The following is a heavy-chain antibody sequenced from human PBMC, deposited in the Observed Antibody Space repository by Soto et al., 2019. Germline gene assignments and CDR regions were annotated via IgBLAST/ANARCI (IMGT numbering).Heavy chain of an antibody. V-gene: IGHV4-31*03. CDR3: AVSRDGYSMDV. CDR1: GGSISSGGYY. J-gene: IGHJ6*02. D-gene: IGHD2-2*01. Sequence: QVQLQESGPGLVKPSQTLSLTCTVSGGSISSGGYYWSWIRQHPGKGLEWIGYIYYSGSTYYNPSLKSXXTXSXXTSKDQFSLMLSSVTAADTAVYYCAVSRDGYSMDVWGQGTTVTVSS. CDR2: IYYSGST.